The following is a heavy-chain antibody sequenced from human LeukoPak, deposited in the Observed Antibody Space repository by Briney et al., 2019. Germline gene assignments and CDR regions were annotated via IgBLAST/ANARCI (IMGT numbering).Heavy chain of an antibody. CDR2: IYYSGST. J-gene: IGHJ4*02. CDR1: GGSISSSSYY. V-gene: IGHV4-39*07. D-gene: IGHD4-23*01. CDR3: ASWAYGGNQPGY. Sequence: SETLSLTCTVSGGSISSSSYYWGWIRQPPGKGLEWIGSIYYSGSTYYNPSLKSRVTISVDTSKNQFSLKLSSVTAADTAVYYCASWAYGGNQPGYWGQGTLVTVSS.